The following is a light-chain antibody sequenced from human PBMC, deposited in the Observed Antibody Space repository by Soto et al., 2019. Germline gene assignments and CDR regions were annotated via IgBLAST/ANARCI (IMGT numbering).Light chain of an antibody. Sequence: DIQMTQSPSPLSASVGDTVTITCRASQSISGWLAWYQQKPGKPPKLLIYDASSLEGGVPSRFSGSGSGTEFTLTISSLQPDDFATYYCQHYNSYSEAFGQGTKVDIK. CDR2: DAS. V-gene: IGKV1-5*01. CDR3: QHYNSYSEA. J-gene: IGKJ1*01. CDR1: QSISGW.